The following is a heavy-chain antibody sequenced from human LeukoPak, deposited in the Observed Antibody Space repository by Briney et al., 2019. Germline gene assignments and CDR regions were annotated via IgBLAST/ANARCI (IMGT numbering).Heavy chain of an antibody. D-gene: IGHD3-22*01. V-gene: IGHV4-59*01. J-gene: IGHJ6*02. CDR1: GGSISSYY. CDR2: IYYSGST. Sequence: SETLSLTCTVSGGSISSYYWSWIRQPPGKGLEWIGYIYYSGSTNYNPSLKSRVTISVDTSKNQFSLKLSSVTAADTAVYYCARDRYYYDSSGPYGMDVWGQGTTVTVSS. CDR3: ARDRYYYDSSGPYGMDV.